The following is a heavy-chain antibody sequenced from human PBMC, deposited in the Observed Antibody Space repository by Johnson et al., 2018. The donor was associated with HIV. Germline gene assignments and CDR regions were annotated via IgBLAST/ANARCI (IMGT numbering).Heavy chain of an antibody. CDR3: AKVDCGGDTCAGYDPFDL. CDR2: IYNDGSRT. V-gene: IGHV3-74*03. D-gene: IGHD2-21*01. J-gene: IGHJ3*01. CDR1: GFAFRTYW. Sequence: VQLVESGGGLVQPGGSLRLSCAASGFAFRTYWMVWVRQVPGQGPVWVARIYNDGSRTTYADSVRGRFPTSRDNAKYPVDLQMNSLRVEDTAVYYCAKVDCGGDTCAGYDPFDLWGQGTLVTVSS.